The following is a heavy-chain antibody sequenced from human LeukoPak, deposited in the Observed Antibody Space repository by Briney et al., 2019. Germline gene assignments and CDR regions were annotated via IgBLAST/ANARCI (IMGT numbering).Heavy chain of an antibody. D-gene: IGHD6-13*01. CDR2: IIPIFGTA. CDR3: ARDRGDWQHLVLDY. CDR1: GGTFSSYA. Sequence: SVKVSCKASGGTFSSYAISWVRQAPGQGLEWMGGIIPIFGTANYAQKFQGRVTITADESMSIAYMELSSLRSEDTAVYYCARDRGDWQHLVLDYWGQGTLVTVSS. V-gene: IGHV1-69*13. J-gene: IGHJ4*02.